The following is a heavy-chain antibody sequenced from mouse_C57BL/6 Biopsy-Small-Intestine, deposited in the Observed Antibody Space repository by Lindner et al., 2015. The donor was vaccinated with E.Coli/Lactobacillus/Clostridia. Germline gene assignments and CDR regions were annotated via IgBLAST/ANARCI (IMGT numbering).Heavy chain of an antibody. CDR3: ARGGYYSDYDWYFDV. CDR1: GYTFSTSW. CDR2: IYPGDGDT. V-gene: IGHV1-82*01. D-gene: IGHD2-13*01. J-gene: IGHJ1*01. Sequence: VQLQESGPGLVKPGASVKISCKVSGYTFSTSWMNWVKQRPGKGLEWIGWIYPGDGDTDYNGNFKGKATLTADNSSSTAYMQLSSLTSEDSAVYFCARGGYYSDYDWYFDVWGAGTTVTVS.